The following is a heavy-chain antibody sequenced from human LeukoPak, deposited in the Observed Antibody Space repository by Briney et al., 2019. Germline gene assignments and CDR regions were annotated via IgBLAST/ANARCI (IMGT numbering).Heavy chain of an antibody. CDR2: INQSGST. V-gene: IGHV4-34*01. J-gene: IGHJ4*02. D-gene: IGHD6-19*01. CDR3: ARGRLEIAVAGNFDY. CDR1: GGSFSGYY. Sequence: PSETLSLTCAVYGGSFSGYYWSWIRQPPGKGLEWIGEINQSGSTNYNPSLKRRVTISVDTSKNQFSLKLSSVTAADTAVYYCARGRLEIAVAGNFDYWGQGTLVTVSS.